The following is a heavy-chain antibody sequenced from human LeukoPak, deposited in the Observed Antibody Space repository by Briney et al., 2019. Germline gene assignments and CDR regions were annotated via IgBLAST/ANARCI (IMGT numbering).Heavy chain of an antibody. Sequence: PGGSLRLSCAASGFTFSSYGMHWVRQAPGKGLEWVSAISGSGGSTYYADSVKGRFTISRDNSKNTLYLQMNSLRAEDTAVYYCAKGPRQWLDWFDYWGQGTLVTVSS. J-gene: IGHJ4*02. CDR1: GFTFSSYG. D-gene: IGHD6-19*01. CDR3: AKGPRQWLDWFDY. V-gene: IGHV3-23*01. CDR2: ISGSGGST.